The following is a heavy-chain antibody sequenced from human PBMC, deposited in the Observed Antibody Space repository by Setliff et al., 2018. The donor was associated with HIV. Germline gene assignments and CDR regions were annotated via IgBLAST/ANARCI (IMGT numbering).Heavy chain of an antibody. CDR3: ASSGSGSYINWFGP. D-gene: IGHD3-10*01. V-gene: IGHV3-23*01. CDR2: ISGSAGST. Sequence: LRLSCAVSGFTFSSYAMSWVRQAPGKGLEWVSAISGSAGSTYYADSVKGRFTISGDNSKNSLYLQMTSLRAEDTAVYYCASSGSGSYINWFGPWGRGTLVTVSS. J-gene: IGHJ5*02. CDR1: GFTFSSYA.